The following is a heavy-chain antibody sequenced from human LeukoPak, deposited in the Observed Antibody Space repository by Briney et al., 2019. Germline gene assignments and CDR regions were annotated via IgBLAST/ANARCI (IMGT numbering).Heavy chain of an antibody. CDR1: GFTFSSYG. Sequence: PGGSLRLSCAAAGFTFSSYGMHWGRQAPGKGLQWVAVIWFDGSNKYYADSVKGRFTISRDNSKNTLYLQMNSLRVEDTAVYYCAREWYGTGWYPGALDYWGQGTLVTVSS. J-gene: IGHJ4*02. V-gene: IGHV3-33*01. D-gene: IGHD6-19*01. CDR2: IWFDGSNK. CDR3: AREWYGTGWYPGALDY.